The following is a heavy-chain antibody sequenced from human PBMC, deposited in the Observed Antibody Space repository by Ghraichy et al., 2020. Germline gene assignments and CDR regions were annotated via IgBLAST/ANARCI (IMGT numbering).Heavy chain of an antibody. CDR2: FSSIGNNI. D-gene: IGHD5-24*01. CDR1: GFTFSAYT. CDR3: ARMSREAAYFDS. Sequence: WGSLRLSCEATGFTFSAYTMNWVRQAPGKGLQWVSSFSSIGNNILYADSVRGRFTTSRDNVKNSVFLEMTSLRAEDTGVYFCARMSREAAYFDSWGQGTPVTVSA. V-gene: IGHV3-21*06. J-gene: IGHJ4*02.